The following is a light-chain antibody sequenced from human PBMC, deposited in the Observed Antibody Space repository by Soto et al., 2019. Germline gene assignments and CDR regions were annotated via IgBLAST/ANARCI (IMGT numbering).Light chain of an antibody. CDR1: QSVSSY. V-gene: IGKV3-11*01. Sequence: EIVLTQSPATLSLSPGERATLSCRASQSVSSYLAWYQQKPGQTPRLLIYDASNRATGIPARFSGSGSGTDFTLTISRLEPEDFVVFYCYQYGSTPPTFGQGTKVDIK. CDR2: DAS. CDR3: YQYGSTPPT. J-gene: IGKJ1*01.